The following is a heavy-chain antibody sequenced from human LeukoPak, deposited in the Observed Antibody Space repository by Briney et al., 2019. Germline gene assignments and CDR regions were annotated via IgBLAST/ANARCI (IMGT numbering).Heavy chain of an antibody. CDR2: IYYSGNT. D-gene: IGHD2-15*01. V-gene: IGHV4-39*01. J-gene: IGHJ4*02. CDR1: GGSISSSSHF. CDR3: ARHENFVLGVAETGFDN. Sequence: SETLSLTCTVSGGSISSSSHFWSWIRQPPGKGLEWIGSIYYSGNTYYNSSLKSRVTISVDTSKNQFSLKMSSVTAADTAVYSCARHENFVLGVAETGFDNWGQGTLVTVSS.